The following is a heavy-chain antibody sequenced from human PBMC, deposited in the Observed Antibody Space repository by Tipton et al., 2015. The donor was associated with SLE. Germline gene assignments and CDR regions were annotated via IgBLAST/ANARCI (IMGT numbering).Heavy chain of an antibody. CDR2: ISWDGGST. Sequence: SLRLSCAASGFTFSSYWMHWVRQAPGKGLEWVSLISWDGGSTYYADSVKGRFTISRDNSKNSLYLQMNSLRAEDTAVYYCASNWFDPWGQGTLVTVSS. CDR1: GFTFSSYW. J-gene: IGHJ5*02. CDR3: ASNWFDP. V-gene: IGHV3-43*01.